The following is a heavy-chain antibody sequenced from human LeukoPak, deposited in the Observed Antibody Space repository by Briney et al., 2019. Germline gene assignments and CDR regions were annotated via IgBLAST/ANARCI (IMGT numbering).Heavy chain of an antibody. Sequence: SQTLSLTCTVSGGSISSGGYYWSWIRQHPGKGLEWIGYIYYSGSTYYNPSLKSRVTISVDTSKNQFSLKLSSVTAADTAVYYCARTSSGWPIRQYYSDYWGQGTLVTVSS. V-gene: IGHV4-31*03. CDR3: ARTSSGWPIRQYYSDY. J-gene: IGHJ4*02. CDR2: IYYSGST. D-gene: IGHD6-19*01. CDR1: GGSISSGGYY.